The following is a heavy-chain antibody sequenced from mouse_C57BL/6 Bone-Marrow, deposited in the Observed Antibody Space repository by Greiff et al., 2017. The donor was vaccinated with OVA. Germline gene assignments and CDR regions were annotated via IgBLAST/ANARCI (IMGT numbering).Heavy chain of an antibody. CDR2: INPSTGGT. Sequence: EVMLVESGPELVKPGASVKISCKASGYSFTGYYMNWVKQSPEKSLEWIGEINPSTGGTTYNQKFKAKATLTVDKSSSTAYMQLKSLTSEDSAVYYCAWIYYESYWGQGTTLTVSS. CDR1: GYSFTGYY. V-gene: IGHV1-42*01. D-gene: IGHD2-4*01. J-gene: IGHJ2*01. CDR3: AWIYYESY.